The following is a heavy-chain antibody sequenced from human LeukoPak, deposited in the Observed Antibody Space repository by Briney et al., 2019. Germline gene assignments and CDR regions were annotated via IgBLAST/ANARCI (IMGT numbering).Heavy chain of an antibody. CDR2: ISSSSSYI. Sequence: GGSLRLSCAASGFTFSSYSMNWVRQAPGKGLEWVSSISSSSSYIYYADSLKGRFTISRDNAKNSLYLQMNSLRAEDTAVYYCARDHYDFWGGTNWFDPWGQGTLVTVSS. D-gene: IGHD3-3*01. CDR3: ARDHYDFWGGTNWFDP. V-gene: IGHV3-21*01. CDR1: GFTFSSYS. J-gene: IGHJ5*02.